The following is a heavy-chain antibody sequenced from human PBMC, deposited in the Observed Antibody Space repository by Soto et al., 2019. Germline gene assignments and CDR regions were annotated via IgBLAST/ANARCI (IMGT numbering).Heavy chain of an antibody. J-gene: IGHJ4*02. CDR3: ARDHLWAFDY. CDR2: INARDGAI. Sequence: PGGSLRLSCAASGFSFSVYSMNWVRQAPGKGLEWVSYINARDGAINHVDSVTGRFHISIDTAKPSQYLQMNSLRDEDAAVYFCARDHLWAFDYWGQGVLVTVSS. V-gene: IGHV3-48*02. D-gene: IGHD3-3*02. CDR1: GFSFSVYS.